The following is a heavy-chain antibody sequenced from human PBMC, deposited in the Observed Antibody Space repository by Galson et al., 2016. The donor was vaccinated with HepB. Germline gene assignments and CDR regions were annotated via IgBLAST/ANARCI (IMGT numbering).Heavy chain of an antibody. CDR2: FYPGDSDS. CDR1: GYSFTNYW. CDR3: ARLPDCSTTSGCGDPEHYFDY. V-gene: IGHV5-51*01. Sequence: QSGAEVKKPGESLKISCKGSGYSFTNYWIGWVRQMPGKGLEWMGIFYPGDSDSRYSPSFQGQVTISADKSISTAYLQWNSLRASDTAIYYCARLPDCSTTSGCGDPEHYFDYWGQGTLVSVSS. J-gene: IGHJ4*02. D-gene: IGHD2-2*01.